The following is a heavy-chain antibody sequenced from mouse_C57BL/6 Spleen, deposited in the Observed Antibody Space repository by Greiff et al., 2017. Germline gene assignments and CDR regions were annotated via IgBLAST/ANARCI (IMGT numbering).Heavy chain of an antibody. V-gene: IGHV1-82*01. J-gene: IGHJ2*01. CDR1: GYAFSSSW. CDR2: IYPGDGDT. CDR3: AREAMITTIFDY. D-gene: IGHD2-4*01. Sequence: VQLQQSGPELVKPGASVKISCKASGYAFSSSWMNWVKQRPGKGLEWIGRIYPGDGDTNYNGKFKGKATLTADKSSSTAYMQRSSLTSEDSAVYFCAREAMITTIFDYWGQGTTLTVSS.